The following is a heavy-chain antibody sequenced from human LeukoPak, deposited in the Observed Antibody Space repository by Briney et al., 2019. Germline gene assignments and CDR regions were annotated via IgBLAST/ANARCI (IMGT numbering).Heavy chain of an antibody. D-gene: IGHD5-24*01. CDR3: ARDGSRGDGYNLSYYYYYGMDV. V-gene: IGHV3-30-3*01. J-gene: IGHJ6*02. Sequence: GRSLRLSCAASGFTFSSYAMHWVRQAPGKGLEWVAVISYDGSNKYYADSVKGRFTISRDNSKNTLYLQMNSLRAEDTAVHYCARDGSRGDGYNLSYYYYYGMDVWGQGATVTVSS. CDR2: ISYDGSNK. CDR1: GFTFSSYA.